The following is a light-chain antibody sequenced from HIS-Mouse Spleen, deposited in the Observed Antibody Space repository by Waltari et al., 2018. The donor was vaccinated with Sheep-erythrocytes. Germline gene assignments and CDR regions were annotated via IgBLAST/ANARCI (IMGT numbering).Light chain of an antibody. V-gene: IGLV2-14*01. J-gene: IGLJ3*02. CDR3: SSYTSSSTWV. CDR1: SSDVGGYNY. Sequence: QSALTQPASVSGSPGQSITISCTGTSSDVGGYNYVSWYQQHPGKAPKLMIYEVSNRPSVFSTRFAGSKAGNTASLTIAGLQAEDEADYYCSSYTSSSTWVFGGGTKLTVL. CDR2: EVS.